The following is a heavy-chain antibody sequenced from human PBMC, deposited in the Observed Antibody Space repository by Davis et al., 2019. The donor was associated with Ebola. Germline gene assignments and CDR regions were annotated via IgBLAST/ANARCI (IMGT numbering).Heavy chain of an antibody. CDR1: GFTFSSYA. Sequence: GESLKISCAASGFTFSSYAMSWVRQAPGKGLEWVAVIWYDGSNKYYADSVKGRFTISRDNSKNTLYLQMNSRRAEDTAVYYCARDRNHRHYYDSSGAGLFDYWGQGTLVTVSS. CDR3: ARDRNHRHYYDSSGAGLFDY. D-gene: IGHD3-22*01. J-gene: IGHJ4*02. CDR2: IWYDGSNK. V-gene: IGHV3-33*01.